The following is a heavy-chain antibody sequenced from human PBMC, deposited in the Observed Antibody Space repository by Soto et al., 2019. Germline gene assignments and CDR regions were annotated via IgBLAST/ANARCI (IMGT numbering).Heavy chain of an antibody. D-gene: IGHD2-2*01. CDR1: GYTFTSYG. J-gene: IGHJ6*02. V-gene: IGHV1-18*04. Sequence: ASVKVSCKASGYTFTSYGISWVRQAPGQGLEWMGWISAYNGNTNYAQKLQGRVTMTTDTSTSTAYMELRSLRSDDTAVYYCARDWDGYCSGTSCYWGMDVWGQGTTPTVYS. CDR2: ISAYNGNT. CDR3: ARDWDGYCSGTSCYWGMDV.